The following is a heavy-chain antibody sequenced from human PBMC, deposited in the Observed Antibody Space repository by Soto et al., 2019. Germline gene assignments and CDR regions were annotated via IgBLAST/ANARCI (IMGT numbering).Heavy chain of an antibody. Sequence: GGSLRLSCAASGFTFSSYAMHWVRQAPGKGLEWVAVISYDGSNKYYADSVKGRFTISRDNSKNTLYLQMNSLRAEDTAVYYCARAHSSSWYFYYYGMDVWGQGTTVTVSS. D-gene: IGHD6-13*01. J-gene: IGHJ6*02. CDR2: ISYDGSNK. V-gene: IGHV3-30-3*01. CDR1: GFTFSSYA. CDR3: ARAHSSSWYFYYYGMDV.